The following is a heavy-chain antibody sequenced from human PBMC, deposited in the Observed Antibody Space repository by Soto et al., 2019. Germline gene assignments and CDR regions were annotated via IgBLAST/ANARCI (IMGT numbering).Heavy chain of an antibody. CDR1: GFTFSSYA. Sequence: QVQLVESGGGVVQPGRSLRLSCAASGFTFSSYAMHWVRQAPGKGLEWVAVISYDGSNKYYADSVKGRFTISRDNSKNTLYLQMNSLRAEDTAVYYCAKRWGYFDLWVRGSLVTVTS. V-gene: IGHV3-30-3*01. J-gene: IGHJ2*01. CDR3: AKRWGYFDL. CDR2: ISYDGSNK. D-gene: IGHD1-26*01.